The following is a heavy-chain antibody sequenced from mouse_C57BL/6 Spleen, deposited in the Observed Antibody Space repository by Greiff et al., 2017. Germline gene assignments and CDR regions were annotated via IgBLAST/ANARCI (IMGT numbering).Heavy chain of an antibody. V-gene: IGHV1-52*01. CDR1: GYTFTSYW. CDR2: IDPSDSET. Sequence: QVQLKQPGAELVRPGSSVKLSCKASGYTFTSYWMHWVKQRPIQGLEWIGNIDPSDSETHYNQKFKDKATLTVDKSSSTAYMQLSSLTSEDSAVYYCARAGSNYEGWFAYWGQGTLVTVSA. CDR3: ARAGSNYEGWFAY. J-gene: IGHJ3*01. D-gene: IGHD2-5*01.